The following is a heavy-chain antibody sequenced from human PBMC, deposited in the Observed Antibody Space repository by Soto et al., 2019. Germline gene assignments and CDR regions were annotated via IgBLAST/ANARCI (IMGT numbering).Heavy chain of an antibody. J-gene: IGHJ6*02. CDR3: ARDLGYCSSTSCYSPGSRSYGMDV. Sequence: GASVKVSCKASGGTFSSYTISWVRQAPGQGLEWMGRIIPILGIANYAQKFQGRVTITADKSTSTAYMELSSLRSEDTAVYYCARDLGYCSSTSCYSPGSRSYGMDVWGQGTTVTVSS. D-gene: IGHD2-2*01. CDR1: GGTFSSYT. CDR2: IIPILGIA. V-gene: IGHV1-69*04.